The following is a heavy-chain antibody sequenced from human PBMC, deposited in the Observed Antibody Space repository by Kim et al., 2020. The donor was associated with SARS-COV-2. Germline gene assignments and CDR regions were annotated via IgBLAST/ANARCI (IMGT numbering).Heavy chain of an antibody. J-gene: IGHJ3*02. V-gene: IGHV1-69*13. CDR2: IIPIFGTA. CDR1: GGTFSSYA. D-gene: IGHD3-22*01. CDR3: ARDQSITMIVVDSTSHAFDI. Sequence: SVKVSCKASGGTFSSYAISWVRQAPGQGLEWMGGIIPIFGTANYAQKFQGRVTITADESTSTAYMELSSLRSEDTAVYYCARDQSITMIVVDSTSHAFDIWGQGTMVTVSS.